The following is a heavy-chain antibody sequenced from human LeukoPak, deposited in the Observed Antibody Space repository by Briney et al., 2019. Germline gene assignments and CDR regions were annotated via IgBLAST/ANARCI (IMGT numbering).Heavy chain of an antibody. J-gene: IGHJ3*02. CDR2: INHSGST. CDR3: ASLSWDSSGWYIRVGDAFDI. V-gene: IGHV4-34*01. D-gene: IGHD6-19*01. CDR1: GGSFSGYY. Sequence: KSSETLSLTCAVYGGSFSGYYWSWIRQPPGKGLEWIGEINHSGSTNYNPSLKSRVTISVDTSKNQFSLKLSSVTAADTAVYYCASLSWDSSGWYIRVGDAFDIWGQGTMVTVSS.